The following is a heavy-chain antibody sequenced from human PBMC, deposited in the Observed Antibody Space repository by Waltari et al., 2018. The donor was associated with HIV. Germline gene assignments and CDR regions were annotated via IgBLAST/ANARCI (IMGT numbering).Heavy chain of an antibody. CDR3: ARDGPLGVCGGDCYRYFDY. V-gene: IGHV4-39*07. J-gene: IGHJ4*02. D-gene: IGHD2-21*02. CDR1: GGSISSSSYY. Sequence: QLQLQESGPGLVKPSETLSLTCTVSGGSISSSSYYWGWIRQPPGKGLEWIGSIYYSGSTYYNPSLKSRVTISVDTSKNQFSLKLSSVTAADTAVYYCARDGPLGVCGGDCYRYFDYWGQGTLVTVSS. CDR2: IYYSGST.